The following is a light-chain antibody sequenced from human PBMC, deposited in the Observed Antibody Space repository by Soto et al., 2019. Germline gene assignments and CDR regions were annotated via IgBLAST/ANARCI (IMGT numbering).Light chain of an antibody. V-gene: IGKV3-20*01. CDR2: AAP. J-gene: IGKJ2*01. CDR3: HQYGNGAYT. Sequence: EIVLTQSPGTLSLSPGERLTLSCRASQSVPHNTLAWFRQKPCQAARRLILAAPTRAVGIPVRFSGGGSGIDFTLGISRLAPEDFAVYYCHQYGNGAYTFGVGTKVDI. CDR1: QSVPHNT.